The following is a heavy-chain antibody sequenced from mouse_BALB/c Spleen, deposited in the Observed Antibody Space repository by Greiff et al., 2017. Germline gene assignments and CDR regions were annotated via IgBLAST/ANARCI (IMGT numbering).Heavy chain of an antibody. CDR1: GFTFSSYT. Sequence: DVKLVESGGGLVQPGGSLKLSCAASGFTFSSYTMSWVRQTPEKRLEWVAYISNGGGSTYYPDTVKGRFTISRDNAKNTLYLQMSSLKSEDTAMYYCARGEVGAWFAYWGQGTLVTVSA. J-gene: IGHJ3*01. CDR3: ARGEVGAWFAY. D-gene: IGHD3-3*01. CDR2: ISNGGGST. V-gene: IGHV5-12-2*01.